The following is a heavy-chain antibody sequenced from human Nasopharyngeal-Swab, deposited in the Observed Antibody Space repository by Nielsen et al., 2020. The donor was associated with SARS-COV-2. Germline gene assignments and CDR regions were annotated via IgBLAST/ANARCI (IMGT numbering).Heavy chain of an antibody. CDR2: IKSKTDGGTT. CDR3: TTQGPREYDYGYYNGMDV. V-gene: IGHV3-15*01. Sequence: GESLKISCAASGFTFSNAWMSWVRQAPGKGLEWVGRIKSKTDGGTTDYAAPVKGRFTISRDDSKNTLYLQMNSLKTEDTAVYYCTTQGPREYDYGYYNGMDVWGQGTTVTVSS. CDR1: GFTFSNAW. J-gene: IGHJ6*02. D-gene: IGHD4-17*01.